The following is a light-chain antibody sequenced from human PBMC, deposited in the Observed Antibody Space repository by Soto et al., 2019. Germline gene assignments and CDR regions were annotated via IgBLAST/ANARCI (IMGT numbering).Light chain of an antibody. CDR3: AVWDDSLSGVV. Sequence: QSVLAQPPSASGTPGQRVTISCSGSTSNVGSNLASWYQQLPGSAPTLLIYNDYERPSGVPDRFSGSKSGTSATLGISGLRSEDEADYFCAVWDDSLSGVVFGGGTKLTVL. CDR1: TSNVGSNL. J-gene: IGLJ2*01. CDR2: NDY. V-gene: IGLV1-47*02.